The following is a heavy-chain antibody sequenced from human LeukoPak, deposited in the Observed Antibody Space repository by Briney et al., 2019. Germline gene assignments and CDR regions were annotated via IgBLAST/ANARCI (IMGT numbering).Heavy chain of an antibody. CDR1: GGSFSGYY. CDR2: INHSGST. CDR3: ARAYSNYYYYYYMDV. D-gene: IGHD4-11*01. Sequence: SETLSLTCAVYGGSFSGYYWSWIRQPPGKGLEWIGEINHSGSTNYNPSLKSRVTISVDTSKNQLSLKLSSVTAADTAVYYCARAYSNYYYYYYMDVWGKGTTVTVSS. J-gene: IGHJ6*03. V-gene: IGHV4-34*01.